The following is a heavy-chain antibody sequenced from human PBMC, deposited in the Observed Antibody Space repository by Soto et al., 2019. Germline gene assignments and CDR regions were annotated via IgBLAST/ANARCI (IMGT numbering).Heavy chain of an antibody. CDR3: AKGAVRKYYYYYYGMDV. CDR2: IIPIFGTA. D-gene: IGHD3-10*01. CDR1: GGTFSSYA. V-gene: IGHV1-69*13. J-gene: IGHJ6*02. Sequence: VASVKVSCKASGGTFSSYAISWVRQAPGQGLEWMGGIIPIFGTANYAQKFQGRVTITADESTSTAYMELSSLRSEDTAVYYCAKGAVRKYYYYYYGMDVWGQGTTVTVSS.